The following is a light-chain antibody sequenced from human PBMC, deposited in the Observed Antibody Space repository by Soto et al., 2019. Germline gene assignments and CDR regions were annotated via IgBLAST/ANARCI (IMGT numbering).Light chain of an antibody. CDR2: VNSDGSH. Sequence: QLVLTQSPSASASLGASVKLTCTLSSGHSSYAIAWHQQQPEKGPRYLMRVNSDGSHTKGDGIPDRFSGSSSGTERYLTISRLQSEDEGDYYCQTWGTGIRVVFGGGTKLTVL. J-gene: IGLJ2*01. CDR1: SGHSSYA. V-gene: IGLV4-69*01. CDR3: QTWGTGIRVV.